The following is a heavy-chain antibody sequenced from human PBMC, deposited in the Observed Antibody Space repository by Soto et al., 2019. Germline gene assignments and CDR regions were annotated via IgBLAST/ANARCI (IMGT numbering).Heavy chain of an antibody. CDR2: IIPIFGTA. Sequence: QVQLVQSGAEVKKPGSSVKVSCKASGGTFSSYAISWVRQAPGQGLEWMGGIIPIFGTANYAQKFQGRVTITADESTSTAYMELSSLRSEDTAVYYCAKDTRGGDFWSGYYYYYYGMDVWGQGTTVTVSS. J-gene: IGHJ6*02. V-gene: IGHV1-69*01. CDR1: GGTFSSYA. D-gene: IGHD3-3*01. CDR3: AKDTRGGDFWSGYYYYYYGMDV.